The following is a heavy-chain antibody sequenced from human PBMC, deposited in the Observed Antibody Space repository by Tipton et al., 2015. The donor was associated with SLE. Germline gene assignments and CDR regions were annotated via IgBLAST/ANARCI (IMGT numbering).Heavy chain of an antibody. CDR2: IYHSGTT. V-gene: IGHV4-4*02. J-gene: IGHJ6*02. CDR1: GGSINSYNW. D-gene: IGHD4-11*01. CDR3: ARGPDYSNYYFYRMDV. Sequence: TLSLTCAVSGGSINSYNWWTWVRQPPGKGLEWIGEIYHSGTTNYNPSLKSRITISLDKANNHFSLRLSSPTASDTAVYYCARGPDYSNYYFYRMDVWGQGTTVTVSS.